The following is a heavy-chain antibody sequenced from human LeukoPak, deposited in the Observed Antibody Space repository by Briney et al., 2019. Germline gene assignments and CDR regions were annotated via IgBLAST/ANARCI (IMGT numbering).Heavy chain of an antibody. D-gene: IGHD1-26*01. Sequence: PLETLSLTCAVYGGSFSGYYWSWIRQPPGKGLEWIGEINHSGSTNYNPSLKSRVTISVDTSKNQFSLKLSSVTAADTAVYYCARGLGGSYLYYFDYWGQGTLVTVSS. J-gene: IGHJ4*02. CDR2: INHSGST. V-gene: IGHV4-34*01. CDR1: GGSFSGYY. CDR3: ARGLGGSYLYYFDY.